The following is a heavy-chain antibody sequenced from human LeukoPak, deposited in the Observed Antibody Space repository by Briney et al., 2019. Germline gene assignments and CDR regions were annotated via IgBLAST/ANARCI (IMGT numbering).Heavy chain of an antibody. CDR2: MYYSGIT. Sequence: SETLSLTCTVSGGSISSSSYYWGWIRQPPGKGLVWIGTMYYSGITYYNPSLKSRVTTSVDTSKNQFTLNVSSVTAADTAVYYCARSNWDSNVGIDYWGQGSLVIVSS. CDR1: GGSISSSSYY. V-gene: IGHV4-39*01. D-gene: IGHD1-7*01. J-gene: IGHJ4*02. CDR3: ARSNWDSNVGIDY.